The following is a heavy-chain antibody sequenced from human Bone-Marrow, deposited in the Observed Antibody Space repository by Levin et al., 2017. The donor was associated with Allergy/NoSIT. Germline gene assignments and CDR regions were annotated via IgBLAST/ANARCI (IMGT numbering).Heavy chain of an antibody. J-gene: IGHJ3*02. CDR2: ICSSGST. CDR3: ARDGIVVVPGATRGAFDI. CDR1: GGSVNSDSFC. Sequence: SETLSLTCTVSGGSVNSDSFCWSWLRQPAGKGLEYIGRICSSGSTNYNPSVKSRLTISLDTSKNQFSLKMTSVTAADTAVYYCARDGIVVVPGATRGAFDIWGRGTMVTVSS. V-gene: IGHV4-61*02. D-gene: IGHD2-2*01.